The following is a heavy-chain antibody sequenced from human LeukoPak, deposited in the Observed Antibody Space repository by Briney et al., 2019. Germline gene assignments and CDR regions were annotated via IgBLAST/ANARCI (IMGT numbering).Heavy chain of an antibody. V-gene: IGHV1-69*04. CDR1: GGTFTSYA. J-gene: IGHJ3*01. CDR3: ARDKPRRTSVVTHGGEA. Sequence: GASVKVSCKASGGTFTSYAISWVRQAPGQALEWMGRIIPIFGIANYAQKFQGRVTITADKSTSTAYMELSSLRSEDTAVYYCARDKPRRTSVVTHGGEAWGQGTMVTVSS. CDR2: IIPIFGIA. D-gene: IGHD4-23*01.